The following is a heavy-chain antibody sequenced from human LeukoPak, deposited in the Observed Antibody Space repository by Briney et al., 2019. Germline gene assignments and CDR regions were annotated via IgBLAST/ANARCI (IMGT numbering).Heavy chain of an antibody. CDR3: AKGGGYEAQYYYYYLDV. Sequence: GGSLRLSCAASGFTFSSYAMTWVRQAPGKGLEWVSGISASGGSPYYADSVKGRFTISRDNSKNTLYLQMKSLRAEDTAVYYCAKGGGYEAQYYYYYLDVWGKGTTVTISS. V-gene: IGHV3-23*01. CDR2: ISASGGSP. CDR1: GFTFSSYA. D-gene: IGHD5-12*01. J-gene: IGHJ6*03.